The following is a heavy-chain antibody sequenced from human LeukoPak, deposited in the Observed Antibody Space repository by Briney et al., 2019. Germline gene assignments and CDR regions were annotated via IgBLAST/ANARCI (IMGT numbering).Heavy chain of an antibody. CDR2: ISNSGTAT. D-gene: IGHD6-13*01. Sequence: GGSLRLSRVASGFTFSSFAMSWVRQAPGKGLEWASAISNSGTATYYGDSVKGRSSISRENAKNSLYLQMNSLRAGDTAVYYCARVGYLIAAAGTGWYFDLWGRGTLVTVSS. V-gene: IGHV3-23*01. CDR3: ARVGYLIAAAGTGWYFDL. CDR1: GFTFSSFA. J-gene: IGHJ2*01.